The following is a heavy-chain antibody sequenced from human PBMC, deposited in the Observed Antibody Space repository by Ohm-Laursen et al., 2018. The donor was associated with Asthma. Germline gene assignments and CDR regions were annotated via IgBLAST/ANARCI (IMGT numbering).Heavy chain of an antibody. D-gene: IGHD3-16*01. J-gene: IGHJ6*02. CDR3: VRDPGGERYPGGGTGMDV. CDR1: GGSITRGGYY. V-gene: IGHV4-31*03. Sequence: SDTLSLTCTVSGGSITRGGYYWSWIRQVPGKGLEWIGYIYYSGTTYYNPSLKSRVTISIDTSKHQFSLKMTSVTAADMGVYYCVRDPGGERYPGGGTGMDVWGQGTTVTVSS. CDR2: IYYSGTT.